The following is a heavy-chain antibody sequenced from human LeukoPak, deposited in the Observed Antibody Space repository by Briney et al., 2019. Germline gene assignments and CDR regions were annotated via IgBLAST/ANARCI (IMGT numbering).Heavy chain of an antibody. D-gene: IGHD3-22*01. CDR3: ARGLYYYDSSGYYPQSVDY. CDR1: GGSFSGYY. Sequence: SETLSLTCAVYGGSFSGYYWSWIRQPPGKGLEWIEEINHSGSTNYNPSLKSRVTISVDTSKNQFSLKLSSVTAADTAVYYCARGLYYYDSSGYYPQSVDYWGQGTLVTVSS. V-gene: IGHV4-34*01. J-gene: IGHJ4*02. CDR2: INHSGST.